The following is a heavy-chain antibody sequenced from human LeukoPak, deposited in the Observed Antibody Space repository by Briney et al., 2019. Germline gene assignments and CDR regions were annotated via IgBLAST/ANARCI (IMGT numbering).Heavy chain of an antibody. CDR2: IDPEDGET. CDR1: GHTLTDLS. CDR3: ATGGIYSLLDY. Sequence: ASVKVSCKVSGHTLTDLSTHRVRQAPGRGLEWMGGIDPEDGETIYAQKFQGRVTMTEDTSTDTAYMELSSLRSEDTAVYYCATGGIYSLLDYWGQGTLVTVSS. J-gene: IGHJ4*02. D-gene: IGHD1-26*01. V-gene: IGHV1-24*01.